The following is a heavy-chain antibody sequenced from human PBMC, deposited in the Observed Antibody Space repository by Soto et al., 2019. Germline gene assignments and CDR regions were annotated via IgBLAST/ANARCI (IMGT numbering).Heavy chain of an antibody. D-gene: IGHD3-16*01. CDR2: IYYSGKT. J-gene: IGHJ4*02. CDR3: ARDGGYYFDN. CDR1: GCSISSGHHY. V-gene: IGHV4-31*03. Sequence: PAETLSLTYSVSGCSISSGHHYWSWIRQHPGKGLEWIGYIYYSGKTYFNPSLKSRLTLSADTSKNQFSLKLSSVTAADSAVYYCARDGGYYFDNWGQGTLVTVSS.